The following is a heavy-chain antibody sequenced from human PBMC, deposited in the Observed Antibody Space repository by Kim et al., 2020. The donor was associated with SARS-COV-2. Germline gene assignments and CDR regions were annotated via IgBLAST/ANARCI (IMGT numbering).Heavy chain of an antibody. CDR3: ARDPTGYGVDY. J-gene: IGHJ4*02. CDR1: GGSVSSGSYY. Sequence: SETLSLTCTVSGGSVSSGSYYWSWIRQPPGKGLEWLGYVYYSGSTNYNPSLKSRVTISVDTSKNQFSLKLTSVTAADTAVYYCARDPTGYGVDYWGQGT. D-gene: IGHD3-9*01. V-gene: IGHV4-61*01. CDR2: VYYSGST.